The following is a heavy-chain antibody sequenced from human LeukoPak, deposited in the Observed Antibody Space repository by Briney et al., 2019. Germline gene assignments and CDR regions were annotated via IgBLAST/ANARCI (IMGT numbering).Heavy chain of an antibody. CDR2: ISSSGSTI. V-gene: IGHV3-48*03. CDR3: ARTLRDGYNPAFDY. CDR1: GFTFSSYE. J-gene: IGHJ4*02. Sequence: PGGSLRLSCAASGFTFSSYEMNWVRQAPGKGLEWVSYISSSGSTIYYADSVKGRFTISRDNAKNSLCLQMNSLRAEDTAVYYCARTLRDGYNPAFDYWGQGTLVTVSS. D-gene: IGHD5-24*01.